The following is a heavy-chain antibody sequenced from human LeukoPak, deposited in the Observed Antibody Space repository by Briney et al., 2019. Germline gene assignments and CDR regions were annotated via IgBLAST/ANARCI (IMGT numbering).Heavy chain of an antibody. J-gene: IGHJ5*02. CDR1: GFTVSSNY. Sequence: PGGSLRLSCAASGFTVSSNYMSWVRQAPGKGLEWVSVIYSGGSTYYADSVKGRFTISRDNAKNSLYLQMNSLRAEDTALYYCAKDPMVRGVIIKSWFDPWGQGTLVTVSS. D-gene: IGHD3-10*01. CDR2: IYSGGST. V-gene: IGHV3-53*05. CDR3: AKDPMVRGVIIKSWFDP.